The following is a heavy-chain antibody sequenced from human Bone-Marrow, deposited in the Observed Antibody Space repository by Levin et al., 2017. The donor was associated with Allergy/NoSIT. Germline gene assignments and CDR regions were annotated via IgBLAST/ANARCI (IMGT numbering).Heavy chain of an antibody. CDR3: AKDRALCSGGSCYSALDY. CDR1: GFTFSSYA. Sequence: GGSLRLSCAASGFTFSSYAMNWVRQAPGKGLEWVSTIGGRGGNTYYADSVKGRFTISRDNSNNTLFLQMNRLRAEDTAVYYCAKDRALCSGGSCYSALDYWGQGTLVTVSS. J-gene: IGHJ4*02. CDR2: IGGRGGNT. D-gene: IGHD2-15*01. V-gene: IGHV3-23*01.